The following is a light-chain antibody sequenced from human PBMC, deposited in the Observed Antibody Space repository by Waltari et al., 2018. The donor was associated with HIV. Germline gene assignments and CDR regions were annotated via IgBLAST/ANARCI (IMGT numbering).Light chain of an antibody. V-gene: IGLV2-14*01. Sequence: QSALTQPASVSGSPGQSITISCNGTSSDVGGYNYVSWYQQYPCKAPQLMIYDVTDRPSGVSNRFSGSKSVTTASLSISGLQAEDEADYYCSSYTSTTAWVFGGATKVTVL. CDR3: SSYTSTTAWV. J-gene: IGLJ3*02. CDR1: SSDVGGYNY. CDR2: DVT.